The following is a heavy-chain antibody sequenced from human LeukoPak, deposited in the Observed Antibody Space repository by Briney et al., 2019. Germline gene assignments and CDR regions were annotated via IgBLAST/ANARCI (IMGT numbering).Heavy chain of an antibody. J-gene: IGHJ3*02. CDR1: RVTFSSYA. V-gene: IGHV3-30*04. D-gene: IGHD3-22*01. CDR2: ISYDGSNK. CDR3: ARDRARYYDSNADAFDI. Sequence: GGALRHSRAAPRVTFSSYAMHWGRQGPGKGGEGGAVISYDGSNKYDADSVKGRFTISRDNSTNTLYLQMNSLRAEDTAVYYCARDRARYYDSNADAFDIWGQGTMVTVSS.